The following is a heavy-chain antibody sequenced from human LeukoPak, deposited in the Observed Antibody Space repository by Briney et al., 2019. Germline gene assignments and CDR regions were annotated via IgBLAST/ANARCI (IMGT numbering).Heavy chain of an antibody. Sequence: GGSLRLSCAASGFTFSSYGMHWVRQAPGKGLEWVAVIWYDGSNKYYADSVKGRFTISRDNSKNTLYLQMNSLRAEDTAVYYCARDRGYCSSTSCSYYFDYWGQGTLVTVSS. CDR2: IWYDGSNK. D-gene: IGHD2-2*03. V-gene: IGHV3-33*01. J-gene: IGHJ4*02. CDR3: ARDRGYCSSTSCSYYFDY. CDR1: GFTFSSYG.